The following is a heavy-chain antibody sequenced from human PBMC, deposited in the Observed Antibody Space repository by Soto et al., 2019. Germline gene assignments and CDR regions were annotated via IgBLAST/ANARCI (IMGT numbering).Heavy chain of an antibody. V-gene: IGHV3-7*01. CDR3: AREGALYEYSSSWPRGWFDP. CDR2: IKHDGSEK. CDR1: GFTFSRYW. D-gene: IGHD6-13*01. J-gene: IGHJ5*02. Sequence: QSGGSLRLSCAASGFTFSRYWMSWVRQAPGKGLEWVANIKHDGSEKYYVDSVKGRFTLSRDNSKHSLYLQMNILRAEDTAVYYCAREGALYEYSSSWPRGWFDPWGQGTLVTVSS.